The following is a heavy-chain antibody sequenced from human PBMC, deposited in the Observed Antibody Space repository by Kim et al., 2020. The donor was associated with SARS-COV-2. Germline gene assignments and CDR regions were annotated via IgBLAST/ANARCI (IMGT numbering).Heavy chain of an antibody. CDR3: VRRQFTSGWYYFDY. J-gene: IGHJ4*02. Sequence: GDSVKGRFTIPRDNAKTTLYLQMNSRRAEDTAVYYCVRRQFTSGWYYFDYWGQGTLVTVSS. V-gene: IGHV3-74*01. D-gene: IGHD6-13*01.